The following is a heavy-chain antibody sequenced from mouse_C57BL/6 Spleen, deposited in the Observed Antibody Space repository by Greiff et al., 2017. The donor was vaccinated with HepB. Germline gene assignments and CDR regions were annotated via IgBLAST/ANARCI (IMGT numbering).Heavy chain of an antibody. CDR2: IYPRSGNT. CDR3: ARFTAQAPYFDY. D-gene: IGHD3-2*02. V-gene: IGHV1-81*01. J-gene: IGHJ2*01. Sequence: VKLQESGAELARPGASVKLSCKASGYTFTSYGISWVKQRTGQGLEWIGEIYPRSGNTYYNEKFKGKATLTADKSSSTAYMELRSLTSEDSAVYFCARFTAQAPYFDYWGQGTTLTVSS. CDR1: GYTFTSYG.